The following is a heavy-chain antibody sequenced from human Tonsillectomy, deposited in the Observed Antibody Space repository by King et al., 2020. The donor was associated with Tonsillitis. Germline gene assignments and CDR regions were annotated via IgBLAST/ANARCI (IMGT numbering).Heavy chain of an antibody. V-gene: IGHV1-24*01. CDR3: ATPPPYSSGWSNKYYFDY. J-gene: IGHJ4*02. CDR1: GYTLTELS. CDR2: FDPEDGET. D-gene: IGHD6-19*01. Sequence: QLVQSGAEVKKPGASVKVSCKVSGYTLTELSMHWVRQAPGKGLEWMGGFDPEDGETIYAQKFQGRVTMTEDTSTDTAYMELSSLRSEDTAVYYFATPPPYSSGWSNKYYFDYWGQGTLVTVSS.